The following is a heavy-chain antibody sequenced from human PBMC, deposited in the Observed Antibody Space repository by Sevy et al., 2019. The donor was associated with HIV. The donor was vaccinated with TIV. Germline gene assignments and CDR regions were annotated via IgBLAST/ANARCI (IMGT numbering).Heavy chain of an antibody. CDR2: INHSGST. V-gene: IGHV4-34*01. J-gene: IGHJ4*02. Sequence: SETLSLTCAVYGGSFSGYYWSWIRQPPVKGLEWIGEINHSGSTNYNPSLKSRVTISVDTSKNQFSLKLSSVTAADTAVYYCARGTLGSGSHDWGQGTLVTVSS. CDR1: GGSFSGYY. CDR3: ARGTLGSGSHD. D-gene: IGHD3-10*01.